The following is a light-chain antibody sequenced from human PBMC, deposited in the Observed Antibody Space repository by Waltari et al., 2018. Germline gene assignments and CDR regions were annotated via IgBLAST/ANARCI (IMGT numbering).Light chain of an antibody. Sequence: DVVLTQSPLSLPVTLGQPASISCRSRQSLVHSDGTTYLHWFHQRPGHSPRCLFYRVSQRDSGVPDRFSGSGSGTDDTLKISRVEAEDVGIYFCMQGTHWPWTFGQGTKADIK. CDR1: QSLVHSDGTTY. CDR2: RVS. V-gene: IGKV2-30*02. CDR3: MQGTHWPWT. J-gene: IGKJ1*01.